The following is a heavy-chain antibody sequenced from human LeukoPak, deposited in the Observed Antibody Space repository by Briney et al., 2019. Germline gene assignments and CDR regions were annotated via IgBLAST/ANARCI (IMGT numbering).Heavy chain of an antibody. D-gene: IGHD3-22*01. CDR3: ARDGEYYDSSGYYDY. CDR2: INHSGST. V-gene: IGHV4-34*01. Sequence: SETLSLTCAVYGGSFSGYYWSWIRQPPGKGLEWIGEINHSGSTNYNPSLKSRVTISVDTSKNQFSLKLSSVTAADTAVYYCARDGEYYDSSGYYDYWGQGTLVTVSS. J-gene: IGHJ4*02. CDR1: GGSFSGYY.